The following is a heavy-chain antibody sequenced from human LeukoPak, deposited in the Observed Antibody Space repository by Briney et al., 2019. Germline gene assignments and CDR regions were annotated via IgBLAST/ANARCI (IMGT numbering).Heavy chain of an antibody. CDR1: GGSISSYY. CDR3: AIRFSSSWYNDAFDI. V-gene: IGHV4-59*04. D-gene: IGHD6-13*01. CDR2: IYHSGST. J-gene: IGHJ3*02. Sequence: PSETLSLTCTVSGGSISSYYWSWIRQPPGKGLEWIGSIYRSESTSWIGNIYHSGSTSYNPSPKSRVTISVDTSKNQFSLRLGSVTAADTAVYYCAIRFSSSWYNDAFDIWGQGTMVTVSS.